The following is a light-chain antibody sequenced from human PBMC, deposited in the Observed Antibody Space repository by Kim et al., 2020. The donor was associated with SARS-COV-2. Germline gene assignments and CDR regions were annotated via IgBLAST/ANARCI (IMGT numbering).Light chain of an antibody. CDR1: SLRDHN. Sequence: SSELTQDPAVSVALGQTVSITCQGDSLRDHNAAWYQQKPGQAPVLIMFVNNRRPSGIPDRFSGSRSTNTVSLTVTGARAEDEAVDDCKCRNSTGKHLVFGGGTQLTVL. V-gene: IGLV3-19*01. CDR3: KCRNSTGKHLV. J-gene: IGLJ3*02. CDR2: VNN.